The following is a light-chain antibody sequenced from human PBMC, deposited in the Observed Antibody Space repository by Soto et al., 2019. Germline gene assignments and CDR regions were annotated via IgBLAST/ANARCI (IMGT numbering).Light chain of an antibody. CDR1: SSNIGAGYD. V-gene: IGLV1-40*01. Sequence: QSVLTQRPSVSGAPGQRVTISCTGSSSNIGAGYDVHWYQQLPGTAPKLLIYGNSNRPSGVPDRFSGSKSGTSASLAITGLQAEDEADYYCQSYDSSPYVVFGGGTKLTVL. CDR2: GNS. J-gene: IGLJ2*01. CDR3: QSYDSSPYVV.